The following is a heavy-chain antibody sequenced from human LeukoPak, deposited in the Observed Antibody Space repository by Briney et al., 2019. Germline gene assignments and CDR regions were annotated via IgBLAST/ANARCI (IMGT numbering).Heavy chain of an antibody. J-gene: IGHJ3*02. CDR3: ARRRDYYDSRGYYAFDI. CDR1: GGSISSDY. V-gene: IGHV4-59*01. D-gene: IGHD3-22*01. CDR2: IYYSGST. Sequence: SETLSLTCTVSGGSISSDYWTWIRQPPGKGLEWIGNIYYSGSTNYYPSLKSRVTISVDTSKNQFSPKLNSVTAADTDVYYCARRRDYYDSRGYYAFDIWGHGTMVTVSS.